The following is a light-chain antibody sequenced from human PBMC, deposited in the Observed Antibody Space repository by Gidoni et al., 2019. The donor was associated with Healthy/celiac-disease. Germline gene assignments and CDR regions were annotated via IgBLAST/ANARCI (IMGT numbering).Light chain of an antibody. J-gene: IGKJ2*01. V-gene: IGKV1-33*01. Sequence: DIQMTPSPSSLSASVGDRVTITCQASQDISNYLNWYQQKPGKAPKLLIYDASNLETGVPSRFSGSGSGTDFTFTISSLQPEDIATYYCQQYDNLPYTFXQXTKLEIK. CDR2: DAS. CDR1: QDISNY. CDR3: QQYDNLPYT.